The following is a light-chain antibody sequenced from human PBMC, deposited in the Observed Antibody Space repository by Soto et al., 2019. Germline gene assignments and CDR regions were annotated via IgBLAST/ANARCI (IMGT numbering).Light chain of an antibody. Sequence: IQMTQSPSTLSLSLGYIFTITFLASQTISSWLAWYQQKPGKAPKLLIYKASTLKSGVPSRFSGSGSGTEFTLTISSLQPDDFATYYCQHYNSYSEAFGQRTNVDI. V-gene: IGKV1-5*03. J-gene: IGKJ1*01. CDR1: QTISSW. CDR2: KAS. CDR3: QHYNSYSEA.